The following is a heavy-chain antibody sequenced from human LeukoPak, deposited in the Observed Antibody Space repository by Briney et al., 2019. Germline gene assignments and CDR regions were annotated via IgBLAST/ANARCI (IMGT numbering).Heavy chain of an antibody. CDR2: IYYSGST. D-gene: IGHD3-3*01. CDR1: GGSISSYY. J-gene: IGHJ6*03. V-gene: IGHV4-59*01. Sequence: SETLSLTCTVSGGSISSYYWSWIRQPPGKGLEWIGYIYYSGSTNYNPSLKSRVTISVDTSKNQFSLKLSSVTAADTAVYYCARGGNYDFWRTYYYYYMDVWGKGTTVTVSS. CDR3: ARGGNYDFWRTYYYYYMDV.